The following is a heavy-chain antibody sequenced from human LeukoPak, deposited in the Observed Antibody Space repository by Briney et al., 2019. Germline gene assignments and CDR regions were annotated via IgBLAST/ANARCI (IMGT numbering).Heavy chain of an antibody. V-gene: IGHV3-33*01. D-gene: IGHD6-13*01. CDR2: IWYDGSEK. CDR3: ARAGNAFDI. CDR1: GFTFSSFG. J-gene: IGHJ3*02. Sequence: GGSLRLSCAASGFTFSSFGMHWVRQAPGKGLQWVAVIWYDGSEKYYTDSVKGRFTISRDNSKNTLYLQMSSLRGEDTAIYYCARAGNAFDIGGQGTMDTVSS.